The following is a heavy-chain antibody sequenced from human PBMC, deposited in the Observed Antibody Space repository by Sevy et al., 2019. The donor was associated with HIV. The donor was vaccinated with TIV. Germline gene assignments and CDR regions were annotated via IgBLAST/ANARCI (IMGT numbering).Heavy chain of an antibody. CDR1: GGSISSSSYY. J-gene: IGHJ4*02. CDR2: IYYSGST. Sequence: SETLYLTCTVSGGSISSSSYYWGWIRQPPGKGLEWIGSIYYSGSTYYNPSLKSRVTISVDTSKNQFSLKLSSVTAADTAVYYCARQRDGYYDYWGQGTLVTVSS. V-gene: IGHV4-39*01. CDR3: ARQRDGYYDY.